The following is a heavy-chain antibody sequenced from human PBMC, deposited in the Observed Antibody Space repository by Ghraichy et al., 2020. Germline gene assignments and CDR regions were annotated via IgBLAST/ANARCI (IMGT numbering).Heavy chain of an antibody. V-gene: IGHV3-74*01. Sequence: GGSLRLSCAASGFTFSSFWMSWVRQAPGKGLVWVSRINNDGSGTSYANSVKGRFTISRDNAKNTLYLQMNSLRAEDTAVYFCARVSAYGGYSDFWGQGTLVTVSS. CDR3: ARVSAYGGYSDF. J-gene: IGHJ4*02. CDR2: INNDGSGT. CDR1: GFTFSSFW. D-gene: IGHD4-23*01.